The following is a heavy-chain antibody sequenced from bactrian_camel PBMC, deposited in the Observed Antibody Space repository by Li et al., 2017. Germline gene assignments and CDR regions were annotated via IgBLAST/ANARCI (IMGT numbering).Heavy chain of an antibody. D-gene: IGHD1*01. CDR1: GFTFSTYC. CDR2: VLSRDGTP. Sequence: VQLVESGGGSVQAGGSLRLSCAVSGFTFSTYCMSWFRQAPGKEREGVAVVLSRDGTPYYPDSVKGRFTISQDNDKNTVFLHMNSLKPEDSAMYYCAAGPAISCELDPRPTSLSYWGQGTQVTVS. CDR3: AAGPAISCELDPRPTSLSY. J-gene: IGHJ4*01. V-gene: IGHV3S40*01.